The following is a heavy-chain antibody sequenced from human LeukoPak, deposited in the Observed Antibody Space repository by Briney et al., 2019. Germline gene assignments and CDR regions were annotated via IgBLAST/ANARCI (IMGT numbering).Heavy chain of an antibody. J-gene: IGHJ5*02. CDR3: ARGSSKQWLVPRIDWFDP. V-gene: IGHV4-59*01. Sequence: SETLSLTCTVSGGSISSYYWSWIRQPPGKGLEWIGYIYYSGSTNYNPSLKCRVTISVDTSKNQFSLKLSSVTAADTAVYYCARGSSKQWLVPRIDWFDPWGQGTLVTVSS. CDR1: GGSISSYY. D-gene: IGHD6-19*01. CDR2: IYYSGST.